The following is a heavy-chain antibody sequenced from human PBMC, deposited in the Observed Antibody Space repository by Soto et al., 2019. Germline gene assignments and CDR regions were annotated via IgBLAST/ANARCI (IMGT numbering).Heavy chain of an antibody. D-gene: IGHD6-19*01. CDR2: IIPIFGTA. CDR1: GGTFSSYA. CDR3: AATDPINSSGRGYYFDY. Sequence: QVQLVQSGAEVKKPGSSVKVSCKASGGTFSSYAISWLRQAPGQGLEWMGGIIPIFGTANYAQKFQGRVTITADKSTSTAYMELSSLRSEDTAVYYCAATDPINSSGRGYYFDYCGQGTLVTVSS. V-gene: IGHV1-69*06. J-gene: IGHJ4*02.